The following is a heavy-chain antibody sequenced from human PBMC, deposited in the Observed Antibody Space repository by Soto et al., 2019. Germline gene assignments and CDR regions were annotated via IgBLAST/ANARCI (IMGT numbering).Heavy chain of an antibody. Sequence: SETLSLTCAVSGDSISSGGYSWNWIRQPPGKGLEWIGYIYYTGGTSYNPSLQSRVTISVDTSKNQFSLKLSSVTAADTAVYYCARDLTRITMVRGVAKYNWFDPWGQGTLVTVSS. CDR1: GDSISSGGYS. J-gene: IGHJ5*02. D-gene: IGHD3-10*01. CDR3: ARDLTRITMVRGVAKYNWFDP. V-gene: IGHV4-30-2*01. CDR2: IYYTGGT.